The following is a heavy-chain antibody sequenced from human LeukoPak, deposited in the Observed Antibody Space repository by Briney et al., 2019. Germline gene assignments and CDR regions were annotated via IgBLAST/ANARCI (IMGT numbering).Heavy chain of an antibody. CDR3: ASTTVTGNWFDP. CDR1: GGSISSSSYY. CDR2: IYYSGST. D-gene: IGHD4-17*01. Sequence: SETLSLTCTVSGGSISSSSYYWGWIRQPPGKGLEWIGSIYYSGSTYYNPSLKSRVTISVDTSKNQFSPKLSSVTAADTAVYYCASTTVTGNWFDPWGQGTLVTVSS. J-gene: IGHJ5*02. V-gene: IGHV4-39*01.